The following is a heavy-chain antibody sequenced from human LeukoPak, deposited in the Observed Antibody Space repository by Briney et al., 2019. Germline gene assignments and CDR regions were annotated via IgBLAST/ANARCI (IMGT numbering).Heavy chain of an antibody. D-gene: IGHD6-13*01. J-gene: IGHJ4*02. CDR2: INHSGST. Sequence: PSETLSLTCAVYGGSFSGYYWSWIRQPPGKGLEWIGEINHSGSTNYNPSLKSRVTISVDTSKNQFSLKLSSVTAADTAVYYCARGPNEIAAAGTRGANFDYWGQGTLVTVSS. CDR1: GGSFSGYY. CDR3: ARGPNEIAAAGTRGANFDY. V-gene: IGHV4-34*01.